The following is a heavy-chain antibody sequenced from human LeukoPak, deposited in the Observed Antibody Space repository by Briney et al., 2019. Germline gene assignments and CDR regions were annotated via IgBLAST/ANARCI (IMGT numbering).Heavy chain of an antibody. Sequence: SGGSLRLSCAASGFTFSSYGMHWFRQAPGKGLEWVAFIRYDGSNKYYADSVKGRFTISRDNSKNTLYLQMNSLRAEDTAVYYCAKEPYDYVWGSYRFDYWGQGTLVTVSS. CDR2: IRYDGSNK. J-gene: IGHJ4*02. CDR1: GFTFSSYG. CDR3: AKEPYDYVWGSYRFDY. V-gene: IGHV3-30*02. D-gene: IGHD3-16*02.